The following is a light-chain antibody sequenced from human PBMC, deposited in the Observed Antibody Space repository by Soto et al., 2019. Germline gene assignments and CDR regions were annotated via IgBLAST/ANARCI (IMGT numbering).Light chain of an antibody. J-gene: IGKJ5*01. CDR3: QQYNSYPWT. Sequence: DSQMTQSPSTLSASVGDRVTITCRASQSISSWLAWYQQKPGKAPKLLIYDASSLESGVPSRFSGSGSGTEFTLTISSLQPDDFATYYCQQYNSYPWTFGQGTRLEIK. CDR1: QSISSW. CDR2: DAS. V-gene: IGKV1-5*01.